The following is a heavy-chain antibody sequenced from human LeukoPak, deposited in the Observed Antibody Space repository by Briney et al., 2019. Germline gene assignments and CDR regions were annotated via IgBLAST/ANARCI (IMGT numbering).Heavy chain of an antibody. CDR1: GYSISSYY. Sequence: SETLSLTCTVSGYSISSYYWSWIRQPAGKGLEWIGRIYTSGSTNYNPSLKSRVTMSVDTSKNQFSLKLSSVTAADTAVYYCASSFGDILTGYYRLDYWGQGTLVTVSS. D-gene: IGHD3-9*01. J-gene: IGHJ4*02. CDR2: IYTSGST. CDR3: ASSFGDILTGYYRLDY. V-gene: IGHV4-4*07.